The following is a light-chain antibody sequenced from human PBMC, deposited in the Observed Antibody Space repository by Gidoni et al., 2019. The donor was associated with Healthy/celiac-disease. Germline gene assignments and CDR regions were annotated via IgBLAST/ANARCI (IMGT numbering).Light chain of an antibody. Sequence: EIVLTQSPATLSLSPGERATLSCRASQSVSSYLAWYQQKPGQAPRLLIYDASNRATGIPARFSGSGSGTDFTLTISSLGPEDFAVYYCQQRSNWPRTFGQGIQGGNQT. CDR3: QQRSNWPRT. CDR2: DAS. J-gene: IGKJ1*01. V-gene: IGKV3-11*01. CDR1: QSVSSY.